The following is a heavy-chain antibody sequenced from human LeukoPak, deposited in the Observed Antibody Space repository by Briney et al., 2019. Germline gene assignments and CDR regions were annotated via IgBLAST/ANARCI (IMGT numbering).Heavy chain of an antibody. CDR1: GGSISSGGYY. D-gene: IGHD4-17*01. V-gene: IGHV4-31*03. CDR3: ARADDYGDYPPDY. J-gene: IGHJ4*02. Sequence: SETLSLTCTVSGGSISSGGYYWSWIRQHPGKGLEWIGYIYYSGSTYYNPSLKSRVTISVDTSKNQFSLKLSSVTAADTAVYYCARADDYGDYPPDYWGQGTLVTVSS. CDR2: IYYSGST.